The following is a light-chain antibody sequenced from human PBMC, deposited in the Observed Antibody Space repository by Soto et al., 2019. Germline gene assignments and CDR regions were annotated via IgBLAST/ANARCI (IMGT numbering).Light chain of an antibody. CDR3: QSYDSSWV. Sequence: QSVLTQPPSVSGAPGQRVTISCTGSSSNIGAGSDVHWYQQLPGTAPKLLIYGNSNRPSGVPDRFSGSKSGTSASLAITGLQAEDEADYYCQSYDSSWVFGGGTKLTVL. CDR1: SSNIGAGSD. V-gene: IGLV1-40*01. CDR2: GNS. J-gene: IGLJ3*02.